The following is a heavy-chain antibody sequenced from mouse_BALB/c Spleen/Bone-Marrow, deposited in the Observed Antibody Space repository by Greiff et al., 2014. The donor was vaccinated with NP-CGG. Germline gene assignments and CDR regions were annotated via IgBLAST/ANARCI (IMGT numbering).Heavy chain of an antibody. CDR1: GFNIKDTY. CDR3: ASYRYGWYFDV. J-gene: IGHJ1*01. D-gene: IGHD2-14*01. Sequence: EVQLQQSGAELVKPGASVKLSCTASGFNIKDTYMHWVKQRPEQGLEWIGRIDPANGNTKYDPKFQGKATITAGTSSNTAYQQLSSLTSEDTAVYYCASYRYGWYFDVWGAGTTVTVSS. CDR2: IDPANGNT. V-gene: IGHV14-3*02.